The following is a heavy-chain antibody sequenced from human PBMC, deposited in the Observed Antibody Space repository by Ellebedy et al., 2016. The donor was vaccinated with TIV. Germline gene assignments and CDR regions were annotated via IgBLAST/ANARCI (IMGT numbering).Heavy chain of an antibody. J-gene: IGHJ4*02. CDR3: AKDLPNWANDY. Sequence: GESLKLSXEASGFAFDDYAMNWVRQAPGRGLEWVAYISATNVVFYADFVKGRFTISRDNAKKSVYLQMNSLRVDDTAVYYCAKDLPNWANDYWGRGVMVTVSS. V-gene: IGHV3-69-1*01. CDR2: ISATNVV. D-gene: IGHD2-8*01. CDR1: GFAFDDYA.